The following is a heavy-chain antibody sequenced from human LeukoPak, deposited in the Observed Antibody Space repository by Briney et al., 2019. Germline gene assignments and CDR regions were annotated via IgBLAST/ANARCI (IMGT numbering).Heavy chain of an antibody. Sequence: GGSLRLSCSASEFTFSNFWMSWVRQAPGKGPEWVANIKQDGSEKYYVDSVKGRFTISRDNAETSLHLQMNSLRAEDTAVYYCARNGGILTGYYGAPPSWCDYWGQGTLVTVSS. V-gene: IGHV3-7*01. J-gene: IGHJ4*02. CDR3: ARNGGILTGYYGAPPSWCDY. CDR2: IKQDGSEK. CDR1: EFTFSNFW. D-gene: IGHD3-9*01.